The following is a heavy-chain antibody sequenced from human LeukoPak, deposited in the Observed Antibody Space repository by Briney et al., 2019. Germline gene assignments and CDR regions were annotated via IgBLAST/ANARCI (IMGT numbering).Heavy chain of an antibody. J-gene: IGHJ4*02. CDR3: ARDRLTTVTTFHFDY. CDR1: GFTFSTYA. CDR2: IWSDSTNK. V-gene: IGHV3-33*01. D-gene: IGHD4-17*01. Sequence: QPGRSLRLSCAASGFTFSTYAMHWVRQAPGKGLEWVAVIWSDSTNKYYADSVRGRFTISRDNSKNTLYLRMSSLRAEDTAMYYCARDRLTTVTTFHFDYWGQGTLVTVSS.